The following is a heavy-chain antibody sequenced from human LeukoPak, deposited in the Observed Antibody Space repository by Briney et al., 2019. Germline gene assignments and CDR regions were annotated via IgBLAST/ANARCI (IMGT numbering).Heavy chain of an antibody. V-gene: IGHV4-61*01. CDR1: GGSVSSGSYY. D-gene: IGHD1-7*01. Sequence: SETVSLTCTVSGGSVSSGSYYWSWIRQPPGKGLECIGYIYYSGSTNYNPSLKSRVTISVDTSKNQFSLKLSSVTAADTAVYYCAREKLGAYYYYMDVWGKGTTVTVSS. CDR2: IYYSGST. J-gene: IGHJ6*03. CDR3: AREKLGAYYYYMDV.